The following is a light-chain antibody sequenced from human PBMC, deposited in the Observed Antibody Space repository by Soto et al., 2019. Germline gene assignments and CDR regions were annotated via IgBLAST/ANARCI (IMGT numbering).Light chain of an antibody. CDR1: SSDVGDYDF. CDR3: SSFTSTSTLVV. Sequence: QSVLTQPASVSGSPGQSITISCTGSSSDVGDYDFVSWYQQHPGKAPKLIIYEVSDRPSGVSNRFSGSKSGNTASLTISGLQAEDDAHYYCSSFTSTSTLVVFGGGTKLNVL. V-gene: IGLV2-14*01. J-gene: IGLJ2*01. CDR2: EVS.